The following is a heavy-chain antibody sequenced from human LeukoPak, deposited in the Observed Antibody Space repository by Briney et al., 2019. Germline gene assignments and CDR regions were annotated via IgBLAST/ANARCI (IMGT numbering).Heavy chain of an antibody. V-gene: IGHV3-30*04. CDR3: ARSIPYGTTWYGRSDY. CDR1: GFTFSRFA. J-gene: IGHJ4*02. D-gene: IGHD6-13*01. CDR2: ISYDGSYK. Sequence: GGSLRLSCAASGFTFSRFAVHWVRQAPGKGLEWVAVISYDGSYKYYADSVQGRFTISRDNSKNTLYLQMNSLSTEDTAVYYCARSIPYGTTWYGRSDYWGQGTLVTVSS.